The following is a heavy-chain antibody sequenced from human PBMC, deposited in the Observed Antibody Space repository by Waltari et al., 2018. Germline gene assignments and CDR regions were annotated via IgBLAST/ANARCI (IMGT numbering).Heavy chain of an antibody. D-gene: IGHD3-22*01. V-gene: IGHV3-30*02. CDR1: GFTFSNYG. J-gene: IGHJ4*02. CDR3: AKDAPRWRYYDSRGYDNFDY. CDR2: IRYEATNK. Sequence: QVQLMESGGDVVQPGGSLRLSCAASGFTFSNYGMHSVRPAPGKGLGWVAFIRYEATNKSYAASVKGRFTISRDNSNNTLYLQMNSLRVEETAVYYCAKDAPRWRYYDSRGYDNFDYWGQGTQVTVSS.